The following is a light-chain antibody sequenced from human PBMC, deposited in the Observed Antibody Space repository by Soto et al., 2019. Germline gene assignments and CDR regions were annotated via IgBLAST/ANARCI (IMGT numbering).Light chain of an antibody. V-gene: IGKV3-15*01. CDR3: QQYYNWPHS. Sequence: EIVMTQSPATLSLSPGQRATLSCRASQSVSSNLAWYQQILGQAPRLLISGASTRATGIPARFTGSGSGTEFTLTISSLQSEDFAVYYCQQYYNWPHSFGQGTKVDIK. CDR2: GAS. CDR1: QSVSSN. J-gene: IGKJ2*01.